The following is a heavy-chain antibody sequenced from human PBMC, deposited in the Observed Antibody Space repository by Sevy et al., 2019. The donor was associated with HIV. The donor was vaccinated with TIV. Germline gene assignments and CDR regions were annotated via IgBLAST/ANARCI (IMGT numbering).Heavy chain of an antibody. Sequence: ASVKVSCKASGYSFRNYGISWVRQAPGQGLEWMGWISDYNGDTDYAQKFQGRLTMTTDTSTSTAYMELRSLRSDDTAVYFCARQDFISDRHFSSGMDVWGQGTTVTVS. CDR1: GYSFRNYG. CDR2: ISDYNGDT. V-gene: IGHV1-18*01. CDR3: ARQDFISDRHFSSGMDV. J-gene: IGHJ6*02. D-gene: IGHD3-10*01.